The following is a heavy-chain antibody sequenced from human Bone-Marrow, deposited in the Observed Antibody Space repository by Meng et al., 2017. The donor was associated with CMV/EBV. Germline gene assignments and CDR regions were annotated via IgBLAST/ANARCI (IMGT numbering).Heavy chain of an antibody. J-gene: IGHJ4*02. D-gene: IGHD6-13*01. CDR2: IVWGDAE. CDR3: ARTAVAGRGAYYFDF. CDR1: GFSLSTSGMR. Sequence: SGPTLVKPTQTLTLTCTFSGFSLSTSGMRVSWIRQSPGKALEWLARIVWGDAEFYSPSLETRLTISKDTSKNQVVFTMSKMDPVDTGTYYCARTAVAGRGAYYFDFWGQGTLVTVSS. V-gene: IGHV2-70*04.